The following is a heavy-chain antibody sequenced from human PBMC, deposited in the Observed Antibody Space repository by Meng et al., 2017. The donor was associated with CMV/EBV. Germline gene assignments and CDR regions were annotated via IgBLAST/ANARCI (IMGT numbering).Heavy chain of an antibody. CDR2: IRSKANSYAT. J-gene: IGHJ6*02. D-gene: IGHD2-15*01. CDR1: GFTFSGSA. CDR3: TNSPRYCSGGSCYLNGMDV. V-gene: IGHV3-73*01. Sequence: GESLKISCAASGFTFSGSAMHWVRQASGKGLEWVGRIRSKANSYATAYAASVKGRFTISRDDSKNTAYLQMNSLKTEDTAVYYCTNSPRYCSGGSCYLNGMDVWGQGTTVTVSS.